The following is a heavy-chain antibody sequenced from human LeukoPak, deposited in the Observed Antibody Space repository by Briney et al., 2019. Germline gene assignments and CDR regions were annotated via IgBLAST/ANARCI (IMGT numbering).Heavy chain of an antibody. Sequence: GGSLRLSCAASGFTLSSYAMSWVRQAPGKGLEWVSAISGSGGSTYYADSVKGRFTISRDNSKNTLYLQMNSLRAEDTAVYYCAKQVRVRYYDSSGYYLDYWGQGTLVTVSS. CDR2: ISGSGGST. J-gene: IGHJ4*02. V-gene: IGHV3-23*01. CDR3: AKQVRVRYYDSSGYYLDY. CDR1: GFTLSSYA. D-gene: IGHD3-22*01.